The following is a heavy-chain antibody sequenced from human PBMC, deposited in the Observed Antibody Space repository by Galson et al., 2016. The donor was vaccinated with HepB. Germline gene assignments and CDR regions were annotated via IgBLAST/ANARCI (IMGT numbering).Heavy chain of an antibody. V-gene: IGHV2-70*01. CDR3: ARVASSRHYWPRFCH. Sequence: PALVTPPPTLTLTCTFSGFALRAPGMCVSWIRQPPGKALEWLALIDWDDFAYYSTSLKARLNISQDTSKTQVVLRLTNMDPMDTATYYLARVASSRHYWPRFCHLGQGARVTVPS. J-gene: IGHJ4*02. D-gene: IGHD3-22*01. CDR2: IDWDDFA. CDR1: GFALRAPGMC.